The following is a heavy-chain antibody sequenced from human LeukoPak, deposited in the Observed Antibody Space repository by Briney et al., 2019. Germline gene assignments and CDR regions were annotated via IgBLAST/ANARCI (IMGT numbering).Heavy chain of an antibody. D-gene: IGHD1-26*01. V-gene: IGHV3-30*04. J-gene: IGHJ3*02. Sequence: GGSLRLSCAASGFTFSSYVMHWVRQAPGKGLEWVAIISYDGSNEYYADSVKGRFTISRDNSKNTLYLQMNSLRAADTAVYYCAKGSGSYYTYAFDIWGQGTMVTVSS. CDR3: AKGSGSYYTYAFDI. CDR1: GFTFSSYV. CDR2: ISYDGSNE.